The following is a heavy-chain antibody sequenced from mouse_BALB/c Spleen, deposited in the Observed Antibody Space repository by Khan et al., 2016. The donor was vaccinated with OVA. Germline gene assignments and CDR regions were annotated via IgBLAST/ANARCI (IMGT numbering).Heavy chain of an antibody. CDR1: GYTFTNYV. J-gene: IGHJ3*01. D-gene: IGHD4-1*01. V-gene: IGHV1S136*01. Sequence: VQLQQSGPDLVKPGASVKMSCKASGYTFTNYVIHWVKQKPGQGLEWIGYINPDNDGIRFNEKFKGKAALTSDKSSSTAYLELSSLTSEDSAVYDCAREASNCDFSFAYWGQGTLVTVSA. CDR2: INPDNDGI. CDR3: AREASNCDFSFAY.